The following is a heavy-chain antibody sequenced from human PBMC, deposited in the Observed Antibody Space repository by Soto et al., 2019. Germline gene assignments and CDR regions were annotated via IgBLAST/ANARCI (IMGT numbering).Heavy chain of an antibody. J-gene: IGHJ4*02. Sequence: ASVKVTCKASGYTFTDNYIHWVRQAPGQGLEWMAWINPTTGGTRSAQRFQGRVTMTWDTSISTAYMGVSRLGSDDTAIYYCARGYCSTIGCSDFLDFWGQGSLVTVS. V-gene: IGHV1-2*02. D-gene: IGHD2-2*01. CDR3: ARGYCSTIGCSDFLDF. CDR2: INPTTGGT. CDR1: GYTFTDNY.